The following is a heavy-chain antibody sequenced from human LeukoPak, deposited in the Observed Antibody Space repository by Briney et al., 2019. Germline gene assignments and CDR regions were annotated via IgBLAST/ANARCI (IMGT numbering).Heavy chain of an antibody. CDR2: IIPIFGTA. V-gene: IGHV1-69*05. Sequence: SVKVSCKASGGTFSSYAISWVRQAPGQGLEWMGGIIPIFGTANYAQKFQGRVTITTDESTSTAYMELSSLRSEDTAVYYCASVSLVGATTAYFDYWGQGTLVTVSS. J-gene: IGHJ4*02. CDR3: ASVSLVGATTAYFDY. CDR1: GGTFSSYA. D-gene: IGHD1-26*01.